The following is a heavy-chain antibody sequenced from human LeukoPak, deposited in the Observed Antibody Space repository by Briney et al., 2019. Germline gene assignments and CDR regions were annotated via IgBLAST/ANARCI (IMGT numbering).Heavy chain of an antibody. CDR2: ISAYNGNT. CDR1: GYTFTSYG. CDR3: ARGRVCSSTSCPRARWFDP. V-gene: IGHV1-18*01. Sequence: GASVKVSCKASGYTFTSYGISWVRQAPGQGLEWMGWISAYNGNTNYAQKLQGRVTMTTDTSTSTAYMELRSLRSDDTAVYYCARGRVCSSTSCPRARWFDPWGQGTLVTVSS. J-gene: IGHJ5*02. D-gene: IGHD2-2*01.